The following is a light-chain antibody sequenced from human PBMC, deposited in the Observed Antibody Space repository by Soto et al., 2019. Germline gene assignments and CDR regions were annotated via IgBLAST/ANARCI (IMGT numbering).Light chain of an antibody. Sequence: QSALTQPASVSGSPGQSITISCTGTSSDVGGYNYVSWHQQHPGKAPKLMIYEVANRPSGVSNRFSGSKSGNTASLTISGRQAEDEADYYCTSYTSSITYVFGTGTKLTVL. J-gene: IGLJ1*01. CDR1: SSDVGGYNY. CDR2: EVA. V-gene: IGLV2-14*01. CDR3: TSYTSSITYV.